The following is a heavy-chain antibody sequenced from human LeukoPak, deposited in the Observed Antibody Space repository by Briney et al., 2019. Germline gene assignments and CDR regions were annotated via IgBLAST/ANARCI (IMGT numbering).Heavy chain of an antibody. J-gene: IGHJ4*02. CDR1: GFTFSSYW. Sequence: GGSLRLSCAASGFTFSSYWMSWVRQAPGKGLEWVANIKQDGSAKYYVDSVKGRFTISRDNAKNSLYLQMNSLRAEDTAVYYCARQYCSGGSCLTYFDYWGQGTLVTVSS. CDR2: IKQDGSAK. D-gene: IGHD2-15*01. CDR3: ARQYCSGGSCLTYFDY. V-gene: IGHV3-7*01.